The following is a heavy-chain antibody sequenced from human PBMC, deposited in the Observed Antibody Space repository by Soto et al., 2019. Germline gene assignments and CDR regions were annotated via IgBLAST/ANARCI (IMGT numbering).Heavy chain of an antibody. CDR2: IYYSGST. D-gene: IGHD6-13*01. J-gene: IGHJ5*02. CDR1: GGSFSSGSYY. Sequence: PSGTLSLTCTVSGGSFSSGSYYWSWIRPPPGKGLEWSGYIYYSGSTNYHPTLKSRVSKSVVTLKNHCPRNLSSVIDAGTAVNYSAVSYSSPNWFDPWGQGTLVTVSS. CDR3: AVSYSSPNWFDP. V-gene: IGHV4-61*03.